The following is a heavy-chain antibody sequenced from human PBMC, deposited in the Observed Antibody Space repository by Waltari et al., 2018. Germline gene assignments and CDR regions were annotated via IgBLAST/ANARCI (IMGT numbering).Heavy chain of an antibody. D-gene: IGHD6-6*01. CDR2: IYYSGST. Sequence: QLQLQESGPGLVKPSETLSLTCTVSGGSISSSSYYWGWIRQPPGKGLEWIGSIYYSGSTYYNPSLKSRVTISVDTSKNQFSLKLSSVTAADTAVYYCARPPHSSSYDFDYWGQGTLVTVSS. CDR1: GGSISSSSYY. J-gene: IGHJ4*02. V-gene: IGHV4-39*07. CDR3: ARPPHSSSYDFDY.